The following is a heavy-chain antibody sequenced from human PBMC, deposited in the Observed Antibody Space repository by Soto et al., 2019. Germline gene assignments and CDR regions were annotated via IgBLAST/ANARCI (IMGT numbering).Heavy chain of an antibody. CDR2: IYYTGST. J-gene: IGHJ4*02. CDR3: ARNRDYFDSSGYGY. Sequence: SETLSLTCTVSGASISSYYWNWIRQPPGKGLEWIGYIYYTGSTNYNPSLKSRVTISVDTSKNQFSLKLSSVTAADTAVYYCARNRDYFDSSGYGYWGQGTLVTDSS. V-gene: IGHV4-59*01. D-gene: IGHD3-22*01. CDR1: GASISSYY.